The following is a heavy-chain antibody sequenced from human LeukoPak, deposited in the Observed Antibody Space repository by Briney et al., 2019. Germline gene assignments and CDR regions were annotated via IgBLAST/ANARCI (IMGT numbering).Heavy chain of an antibody. D-gene: IGHD2-15*01. Sequence: SQTLSLTCTVSGGSISSGSYYWSWIRQLAGKGLEWIGRIYTSGSTNYNPSLKSRVTISVDTSKNQFSLKLSSVTAADTAVYYCARGYCSGGSCYGGYNWFDPWGQGTLVTVSS. CDR3: ARGYCSGGSCYGGYNWFDP. CDR1: GGSISSGSYY. J-gene: IGHJ5*02. CDR2: IYTSGST. V-gene: IGHV4-61*02.